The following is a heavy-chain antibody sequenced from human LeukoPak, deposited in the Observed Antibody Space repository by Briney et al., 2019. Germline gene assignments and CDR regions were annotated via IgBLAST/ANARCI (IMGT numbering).Heavy chain of an antibody. Sequence: SETLSLTCTVSGGSISSSSYYWGWIRQPPGKGLEWIGSIYYSGSAYYNPSLKSRVTISVDTSKNQFSLKLSSVTAADTAVYYCAREPTYYYDSSGYYPFDYWGQGTLVTVSS. CDR3: AREPTYYYDSSGYYPFDY. J-gene: IGHJ4*02. CDR1: GGSISSSSYY. CDR2: IYYSGSA. D-gene: IGHD3-22*01. V-gene: IGHV4-39*07.